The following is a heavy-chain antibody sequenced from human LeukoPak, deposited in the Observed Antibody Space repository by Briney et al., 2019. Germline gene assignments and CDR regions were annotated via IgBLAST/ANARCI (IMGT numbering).Heavy chain of an antibody. CDR1: GGSFSGYY. Sequence: SETLSLTCAVYGGSFSGYYWSWIRQPPGKGLEWIGEINHSGSTNYNPSLKSRVTISVDTPKNQFSLKLSSVTAADTAVYYCARGYCSSTSCYYIDYWGQGTLVTVSS. CDR3: ARGYCSSTSCYYIDY. J-gene: IGHJ4*02. CDR2: INHSGST. D-gene: IGHD2-2*01. V-gene: IGHV4-34*01.